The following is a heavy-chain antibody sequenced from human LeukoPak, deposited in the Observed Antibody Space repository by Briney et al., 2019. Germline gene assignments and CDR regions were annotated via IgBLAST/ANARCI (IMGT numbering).Heavy chain of an antibody. Sequence: PSETLSLTCTVSGGSISDYYWSWIRHPAGKGLEWIGRFYNSGSTNYNPSLKSRVTMSVDTSKNQFSLKLSSVTAADTAVYYCARTSSVVALDAFDIWGQGTMVTASS. J-gene: IGHJ3*02. CDR1: GGSISDYY. D-gene: IGHD2-2*01. CDR2: FYNSGST. V-gene: IGHV4-4*07. CDR3: ARTSSVVALDAFDI.